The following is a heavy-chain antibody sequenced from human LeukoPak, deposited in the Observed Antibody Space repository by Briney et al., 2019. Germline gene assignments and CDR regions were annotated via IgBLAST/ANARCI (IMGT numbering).Heavy chain of an antibody. Sequence: GGSLRLSCAGSGYTFSSYAMSWVRQAPGQGLEWVSVISDSGDYTSYADSVRGRFTISRDNSRNTLYLQMISLRPEDTAVYYCAKDTSIGKYCTNGVCSPFDYWGQGTLVTVSS. CDR3: AKDTSIGKYCTNGVCSPFDY. CDR2: ISDSGDYT. D-gene: IGHD2-8*01. V-gene: IGHV3-23*01. J-gene: IGHJ4*02. CDR1: GYTFSSYA.